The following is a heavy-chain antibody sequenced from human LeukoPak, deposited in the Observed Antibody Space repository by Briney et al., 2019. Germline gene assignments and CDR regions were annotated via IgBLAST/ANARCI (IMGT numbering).Heavy chain of an antibody. Sequence: ASVKVSYKASGYTYTSYGISWVRQAPGQGLEWMGWISAYNGNTNYAQKLQGRVTMTEDTSTDTAYMELSSLRSEDTAVYYCATRPLGSSWRNYYYYMDVWGKGTTVTVSS. J-gene: IGHJ6*03. V-gene: IGHV1-18*01. CDR1: GYTYTSYG. D-gene: IGHD6-13*01. CDR2: ISAYNGNT. CDR3: ATRPLGSSWRNYYYYMDV.